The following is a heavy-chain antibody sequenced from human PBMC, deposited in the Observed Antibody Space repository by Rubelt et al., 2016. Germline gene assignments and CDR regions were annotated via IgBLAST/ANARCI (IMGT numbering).Heavy chain of an antibody. CDR3: AREVVKGCFDL. CDR1: GFTFSSYD. J-gene: IGHJ2*01. CDR2: IGTAGDT. D-gene: IGHD4-23*01. V-gene: IGHV3-13*01. Sequence: EVQLVESGGGLVQPGASLRLSCAASGFTFSSYDMHWVRQATGKGLEWVSAIGTAGDTYYPGSVKGRFTISRENAKNSLYLQMTSLRAEDTAVYYCAREVVKGCFDLWGRGTLVTVSS.